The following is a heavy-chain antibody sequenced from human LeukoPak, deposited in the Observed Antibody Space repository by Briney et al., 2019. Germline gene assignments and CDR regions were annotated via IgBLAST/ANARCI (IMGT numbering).Heavy chain of an antibody. CDR1: GGSISSYY. D-gene: IGHD5-24*01. V-gene: IGHV4-4*07. Sequence: SETLSLTCTVSGGSISSYYWSWIRQPAGKGLEWIGRIYTSGSTNYNPSLRSRVTMSVDTSKNQFSLKLSSVTAADTAVYYCVAGVDVEMAKVGYYYYMDVWGKGTTVTVSS. J-gene: IGHJ6*03. CDR2: IYTSGST. CDR3: VAGVDVEMAKVGYYYYMDV.